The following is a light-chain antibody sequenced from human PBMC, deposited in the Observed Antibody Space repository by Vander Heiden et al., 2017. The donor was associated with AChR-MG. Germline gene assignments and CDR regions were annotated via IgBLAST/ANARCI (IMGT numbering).Light chain of an antibody. CDR3: QQYNNWPPRT. CDR2: GAS. V-gene: IGKV3-15*01. CDR1: QSVSSN. Sequence: EIVMTQSPATLSVSPGERATLSCRASQSVSSNLAWYQQKPGQAPRLLIYGASTRATGIPARFSGSGSGTEFTLPISSLQSADFAVYYCQQYNNWPPRTFGQGTKLEIK. J-gene: IGKJ2*01.